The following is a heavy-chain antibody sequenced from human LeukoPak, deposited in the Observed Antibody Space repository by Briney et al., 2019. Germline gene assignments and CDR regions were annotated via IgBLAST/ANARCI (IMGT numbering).Heavy chain of an antibody. CDR3: ARIEYYYYYMDV. J-gene: IGHJ6*03. CDR1: GGSISSYY. Sequence: PSETLSFTCTASGGSISSYYWSWIRQPPGKGLEWIGYIYYRGSTNYNPSLKSRVTISVDTSKNQFSLKLSSVTAADTAVYYCARIEYYYYYMDVWGKGTTVTVSS. CDR2: IYYRGST. V-gene: IGHV4-59*01.